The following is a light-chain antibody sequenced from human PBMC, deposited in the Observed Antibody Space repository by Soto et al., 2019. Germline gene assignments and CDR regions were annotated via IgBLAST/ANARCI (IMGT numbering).Light chain of an antibody. Sequence: GPGQRVTISCTGSSSNIGAGYDVHWYQQLPGTAPKLLIYGNSNRPSGVPDRFSGSKSGTSASLAITGLQAEDEADYYCQSYDSSLVVFGGGTKLTVL. CDR1: SSNIGAGYD. V-gene: IGLV1-40*01. J-gene: IGLJ2*01. CDR2: GNS. CDR3: QSYDSSLVV.